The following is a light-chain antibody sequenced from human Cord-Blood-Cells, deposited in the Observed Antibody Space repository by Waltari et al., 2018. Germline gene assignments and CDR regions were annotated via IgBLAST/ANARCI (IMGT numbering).Light chain of an antibody. J-gene: IGLJ3*02. Sequence: QSVLTQPPSASGTPGQRVTISCSGSSSNIGSNTVNWYQQLPGTAPKLRIYSNNQRPSGVPDRCCCCKSGTSASLAISGLQSEDEADYYCAAWYGSLNGPVFGGGTKLTVL. CDR2: SNN. CDR3: AAWYGSLNGPV. CDR1: SSNIGSNT. V-gene: IGLV1-44*01.